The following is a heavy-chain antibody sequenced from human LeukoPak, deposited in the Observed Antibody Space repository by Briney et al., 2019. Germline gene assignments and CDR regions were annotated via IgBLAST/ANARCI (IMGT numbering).Heavy chain of an antibody. CDR1: GYSFTDYY. V-gene: IGHV1-2*02. D-gene: IGHD5-12*01. J-gene: IGHJ4*02. Sequence: ASVKVSCKASGYSFTDYYIHWVRQAPGQGLEWMGWINPNSGGTNYAQKFQGRVTMTRDTSISTAYMELSRLGSDDTAVYYCAREVYSGYHYYFDYWGQGTLVTVSS. CDR3: AREVYSGYHYYFDY. CDR2: INPNSGGT.